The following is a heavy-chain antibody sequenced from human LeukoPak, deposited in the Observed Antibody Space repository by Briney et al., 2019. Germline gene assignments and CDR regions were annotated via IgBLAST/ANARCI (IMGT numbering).Heavy chain of an antibody. V-gene: IGHV3-30-3*02. CDR3: AKFLSAQQLVTSFDY. J-gene: IGHJ4*02. CDR2: ISYDGSNK. CDR1: GFTFSSYA. Sequence: GRSLRLSCAASGFTFSSYAMHWVRQAPGKGLEWVAVISYDGSNKYYADSVKGRFTISRDNSKNTLYLQMNSLRAEDTAVYYCAKFLSAQQLVTSFDYWGQGTLVTVSS. D-gene: IGHD6-13*01.